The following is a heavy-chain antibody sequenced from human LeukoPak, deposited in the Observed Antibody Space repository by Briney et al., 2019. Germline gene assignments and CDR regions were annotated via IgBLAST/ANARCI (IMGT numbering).Heavy chain of an antibody. CDR2: IIPIFAIV. D-gene: IGHD3-22*01. CDR3: ARADSSGYSLDENFDY. CDR1: GGTLSSYA. Sequence: SVKVSCKASGGTLSSYALNWVRQAPGQGLEWIGRIIPIFAIVNYAQNFQGRVTITADKSTNTAYMALSSLRFEDTAFYYCARADSSGYSLDENFDYWGQGTLVTVSS. V-gene: IGHV1-69*04. J-gene: IGHJ4*02.